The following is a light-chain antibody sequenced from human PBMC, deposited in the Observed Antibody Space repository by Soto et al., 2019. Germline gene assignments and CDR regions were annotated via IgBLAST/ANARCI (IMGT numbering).Light chain of an antibody. CDR1: QSISSY. J-gene: IGKJ1*01. CDR2: KAS. Sequence: DIQMTQSPSSLSASVGDRVTITCRASQSISSYLNWYQQKPGKAPKLLIYKASGLESGVPSRFSGSGSGTEFTLTINGLQPDDFATYYCQQYNTFWTFGQGTKV. V-gene: IGKV1-5*03. CDR3: QQYNTFWT.